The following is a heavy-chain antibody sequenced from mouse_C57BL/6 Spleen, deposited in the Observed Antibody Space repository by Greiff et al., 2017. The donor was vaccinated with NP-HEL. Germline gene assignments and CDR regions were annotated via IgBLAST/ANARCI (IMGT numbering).Heavy chain of an antibody. CDR3: ARSRAYYYGSSYPDWFAY. D-gene: IGHD1-1*01. V-gene: IGHV14-3*01. Sequence: EVQLQESVAELVRPGASVKLSCTASGFNIKNTYMHWVKQRPEQGLEWIGRIDPANGNTKYAPKFQGKATITADTSSNTAYLQLSSLTSEDTAIYYCARSRAYYYGSSYPDWFAYWGQGTLVTVSA. CDR1: GFNIKNTY. J-gene: IGHJ3*01. CDR2: IDPANGNT.